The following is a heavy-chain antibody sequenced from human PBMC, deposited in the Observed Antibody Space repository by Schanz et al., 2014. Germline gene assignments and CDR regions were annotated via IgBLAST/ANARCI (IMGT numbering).Heavy chain of an antibody. J-gene: IGHJ4*02. CDR3: TGDLARTFLFDY. CDR1: GFTFSGYT. D-gene: IGHD2-8*01. CDR2: ISSSSSTI. Sequence: EVQMVESGGGLVQPGGSLRLSCAASGFTFSGYTMNWVRQAPGKGLEWVANISSSSSTIDYADSVKGRFTISRDNAKNSLYLQRDSLRAEDAADYYCTGDLARTFLFDYWGQGTLVTVSS. V-gene: IGHV3-48*01.